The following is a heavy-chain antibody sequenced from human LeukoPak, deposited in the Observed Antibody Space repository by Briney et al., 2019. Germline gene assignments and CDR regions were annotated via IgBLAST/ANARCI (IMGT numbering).Heavy chain of an antibody. D-gene: IGHD6-13*01. V-gene: IGHV3-30-3*01. J-gene: IGHJ3*02. CDR3: TKEPGSDISNWYGAYDI. CDR1: GFTFTYYA. CDR2: VSNDGNIQ. Sequence: GGSLRLSCAASGFTFTYYAMHWVRQVPGKGLHWVAVVSNDGNIQNYTDSVKGRFTISRDNSKNTLYLQMNSLRAEDTAIYYCTKEPGSDISNWYGAYDIWGQGTMVTVSS.